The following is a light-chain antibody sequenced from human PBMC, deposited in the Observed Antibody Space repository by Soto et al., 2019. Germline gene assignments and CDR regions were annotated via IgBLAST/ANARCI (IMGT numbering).Light chain of an antibody. V-gene: IGKV3-20*01. J-gene: IGKJ2*01. CDR3: QQYGMLYA. CDR1: QSVSSSH. CDR2: GAS. Sequence: EIVLRQSPGTLSLSPGERATLSCRASQSVSSSHLAWYQQKPGQAPRLLIYGASSRASGVPDRFSGSGSGTDFTLTISRLETDDFAVYYCQQYGMLYAFGQGTKLEIK.